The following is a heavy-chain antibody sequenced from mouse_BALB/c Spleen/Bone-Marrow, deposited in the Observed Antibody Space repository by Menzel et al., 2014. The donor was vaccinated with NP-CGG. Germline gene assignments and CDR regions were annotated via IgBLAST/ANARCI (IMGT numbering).Heavy chain of an antibody. CDR2: INPYNGDT. J-gene: IGHJ1*01. CDR1: GYSFTGYS. CDR3: GRSGYYGSSYFDV. D-gene: IGHD1-1*01. V-gene: IGHV1-37*01. Sequence: EVQLQQSGPERVKPGASVKISCKASGYSFTGYSMDWVKQSHGKSLEWIGRINPYNGDTFYNQKFKGKATLTVDRSSSTAHMELLSLTSEDSAVYYCGRSGYYGSSYFDVWGAGTTVTVSS.